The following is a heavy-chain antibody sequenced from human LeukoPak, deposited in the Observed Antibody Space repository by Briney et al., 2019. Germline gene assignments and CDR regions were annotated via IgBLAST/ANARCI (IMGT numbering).Heavy chain of an antibody. CDR3: TREGHDILTGYYMTIDY. CDR1: GFTFGGYS. D-gene: IGHD3-9*01. CDR2: IRSKAYGGTT. Sequence: SGGSLRLSCTASGFTFGGYSMSWFRQAPGKGLEWVGFIRSKAYGGTTEYAASVKGRFTISRDDSKSIAYLQMNSLKTEDTAVYYCTREGHDILTGYYMTIDYWGQGTLVTISS. V-gene: IGHV3-49*03. J-gene: IGHJ4*02.